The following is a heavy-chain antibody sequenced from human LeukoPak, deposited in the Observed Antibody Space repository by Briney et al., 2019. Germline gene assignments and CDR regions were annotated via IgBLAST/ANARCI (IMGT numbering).Heavy chain of an antibody. CDR2: IYSGGST. CDR1: GFTVSSNY. J-gene: IGHJ3*02. Sequence: PGGSLRLSCAASGFTVSSNYMSWVRQAPGKGLEWVSVIYSGGSTDCADSVKGRFTISRDNSKNTLYLQMNSLRVEDTAVYYCARSSHYDILTGYSEEDAFDIWGQGTMVTVSS. CDR3: ARSSHYDILTGYSEEDAFDI. V-gene: IGHV3-53*01. D-gene: IGHD3-9*01.